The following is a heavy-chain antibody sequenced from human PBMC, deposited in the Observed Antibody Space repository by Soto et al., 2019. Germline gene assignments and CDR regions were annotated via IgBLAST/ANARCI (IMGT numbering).Heavy chain of an antibody. J-gene: IGHJ6*02. V-gene: IGHV4-39*01. CDR2: IFYSGST. CDR1: GGSISSTTHY. CDR3: ARCDYGYGMDV. Sequence: QLQLQESGPGLVKPSETLSLTCTVSGGSISSTTHYWGWIRQPPGKGLEWIGSIFYSGSTYYNPSLKSRVTISVDTSKNQFSLKLSSVTAAYTAVYYCARCDYGYGMDVWGQGTTVTVSS. D-gene: IGHD4-17*01.